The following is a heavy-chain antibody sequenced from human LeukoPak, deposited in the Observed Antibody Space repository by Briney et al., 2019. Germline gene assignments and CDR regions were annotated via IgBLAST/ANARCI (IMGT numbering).Heavy chain of an antibody. CDR2: INPNSGGT. D-gene: IGHD1-26*01. V-gene: IGHV1-2*06. CDR1: GYTFTGYY. Sequence: ASVKVSCKASGYTFTGYYMHWVRQAPGQGLEWMGRINPNSGGTNYAQKFQGRVTMTRDTSLSTAYMELSRLRSDDTAVYYCARDRDKVGALYYYYYYLNVLGKGTTVAVPS. CDR3: ARDRDKVGALYYYYYYLNV. J-gene: IGHJ6*03.